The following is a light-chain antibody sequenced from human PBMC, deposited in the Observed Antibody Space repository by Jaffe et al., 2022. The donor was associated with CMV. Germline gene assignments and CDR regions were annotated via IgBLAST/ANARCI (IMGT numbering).Light chain of an antibody. Sequence: DIQMTQSPSSLSASVGDKVSITCRASQNIATYLNWYQQKPGKAPKLLIYAPSTLQSGVPSRFSASGSGTDFTLTIGSLQHEDFATYYCQQSYSTPWTFGQGTKVEIK. J-gene: IGKJ1*01. CDR2: APS. V-gene: IGKV1-39*01. CDR3: QQSYSTPWT. CDR1: QNIATY.